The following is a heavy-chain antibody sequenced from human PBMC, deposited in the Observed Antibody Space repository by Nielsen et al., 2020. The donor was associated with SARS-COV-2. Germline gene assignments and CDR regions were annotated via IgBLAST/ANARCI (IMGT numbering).Heavy chain of an antibody. Sequence: SETLSLTCTVSGGSISSGDYYWSWIRQPPGKGLEWIGYIHYSGSTYYNPSLKSRVTISVDTSKNQFSLKLSSVTAADTAAYYCARATPGSSSWSFYYYYYMDVWGKGTTVTVSS. CDR1: GGSISSGDYY. V-gene: IGHV4-30-4*01. CDR3: ARATPGSSSWSFYYYYYMDV. J-gene: IGHJ6*03. CDR2: IHYSGST. D-gene: IGHD6-13*01.